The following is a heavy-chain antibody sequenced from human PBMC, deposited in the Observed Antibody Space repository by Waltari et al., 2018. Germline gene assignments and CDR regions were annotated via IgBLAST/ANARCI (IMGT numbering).Heavy chain of an antibody. V-gene: IGHV3-30*02. CDR1: GFPFTSYA. CDR2: IRHDASNK. J-gene: IGHJ4*02. D-gene: IGHD1-1*01. CDR3: QFVHWNGDFDF. Sequence: QVQVVESGGGVVRPGGSLRLSCAASGFPFTSYAMHWVRQAPGKGLEWIAFIRHDASNKFYVDSVKGRFTISRDVSSHTLYLQIDRLRSEDTAMYFCQFVHWNGDFDFWGQGTLVTVSS.